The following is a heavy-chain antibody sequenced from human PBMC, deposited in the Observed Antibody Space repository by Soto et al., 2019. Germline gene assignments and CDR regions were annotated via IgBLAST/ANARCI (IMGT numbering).Heavy chain of an antibody. Sequence: ASVKVSCKASGYTFITYDIHWVRQATGQGLEWMGWMNPYNGNAGYAQKFQGRVTMTRNTSISTAYMELSSLRSEDTAVYFCARRKERSGPPLFDSWGQGTLVTVSS. CDR3: ARRKERSGPPLFDS. CDR1: GYTFITYD. V-gene: IGHV1-8*01. J-gene: IGHJ4*02. CDR2: MNPYNGNA. D-gene: IGHD6-25*01.